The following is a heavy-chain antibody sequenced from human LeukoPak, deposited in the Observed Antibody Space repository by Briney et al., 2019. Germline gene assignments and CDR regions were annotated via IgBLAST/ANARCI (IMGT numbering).Heavy chain of an antibody. D-gene: IGHD3-3*01. CDR3: ARGPRTYYDFWSGYPY. V-gene: IGHV4-30-2*01. CDR1: GGSISSGGYS. Sequence: SETLSLTCAVSGGSISSGGYSWSWIRQPPGKGLEWIGYIYHSGSTYYNPSLKSRVTISVDTSKNQFSLKLSSVTAADTAVYYCARGPRTYYDFWSGYPYWGQGTLVTVSS. CDR2: IYHSGST. J-gene: IGHJ4*02.